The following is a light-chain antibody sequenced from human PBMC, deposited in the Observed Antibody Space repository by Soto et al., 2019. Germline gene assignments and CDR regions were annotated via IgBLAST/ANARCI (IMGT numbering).Light chain of an antibody. Sequence: DIQLTQSPSTLSASVGARVTITCRASQSISTWLVWYQQKPGNAPKVLIYDASSLQSGVPSRFSGHGSGTDVNLPISSLQPDDSAIDYCQQYKTYTTFGQGTKLEIK. CDR1: QSISTW. CDR2: DAS. J-gene: IGKJ2*01. V-gene: IGKV1-5*01. CDR3: QQYKTYTT.